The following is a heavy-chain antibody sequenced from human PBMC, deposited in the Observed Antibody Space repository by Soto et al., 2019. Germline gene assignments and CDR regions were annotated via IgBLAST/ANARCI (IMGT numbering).Heavy chain of an antibody. CDR1: GGTFSSYT. J-gene: IGHJ1*01. V-gene: IGHV1-69*02. CDR2: IIPILGIA. D-gene: IGHD4-17*01. CDR3: ASGDGDGDYYTAEYFQH. Sequence: QVQLVQSGAEVQKPGSSVKVSCKASGGTFSSYTISWVRQAPGQGLEWMGRIIPILGIANYAQKFQGRVTITADKSTSTAYMELSSLRSEDTAVYYCASGDGDGDYYTAEYFQHWGQGTLVTVSS.